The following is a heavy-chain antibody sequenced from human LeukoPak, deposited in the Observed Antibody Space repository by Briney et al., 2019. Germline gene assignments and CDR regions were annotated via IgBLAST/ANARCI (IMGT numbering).Heavy chain of an antibody. Sequence: GGSLRLSCAASGFTVSSNYMSWVRQAPGKGLEWVPVIYSGGSTYYADSVKGRFTISRDNSKNTLYLQMNSLRAEDTAVYYCARVHSSGWYNLDYFDYWGQGTLVTVSS. CDR1: GFTVSSNY. J-gene: IGHJ4*02. CDR2: IYSGGST. CDR3: ARVHSSGWYNLDYFDY. V-gene: IGHV3-53*01. D-gene: IGHD6-19*01.